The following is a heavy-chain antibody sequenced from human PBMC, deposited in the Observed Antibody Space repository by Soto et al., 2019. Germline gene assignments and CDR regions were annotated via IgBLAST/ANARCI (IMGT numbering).Heavy chain of an antibody. V-gene: IGHV4-59*01. J-gene: IGHJ4*02. CDR1: GGSISSYY. CDR2: IYYSGST. D-gene: IGHD6-13*01. CDR3: ARGYGIAAAGIYS. Sequence: SETLSLTCTVSGGSISSYYWSWIRQPPGKGLEWIGYIYYSGSTNYNPSLKSRVTISVDTSKNQFSLKLSSVTAADTAVYYCARGYGIAAAGIYSWGQGTLVTVSS.